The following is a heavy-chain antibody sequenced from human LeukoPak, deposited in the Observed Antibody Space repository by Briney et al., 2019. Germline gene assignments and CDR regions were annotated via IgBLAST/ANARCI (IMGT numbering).Heavy chain of an antibody. D-gene: IGHD1-1*01. Sequence: SETLSLTCTGPGGSISSYYWSWIRQPPGKGLEWIQHHYGSGSTNYNPSIKSRVTLSVDTSKNQFSLKLSSVTAADTAVYYCAREGTSGTHLNWFDPWGQGTLVTVSS. J-gene: IGHJ5*02. CDR1: GGSISSYY. CDR3: AREGTSGTHLNWFDP. V-gene: IGHV4-59*01. CDR2: HYGSGST.